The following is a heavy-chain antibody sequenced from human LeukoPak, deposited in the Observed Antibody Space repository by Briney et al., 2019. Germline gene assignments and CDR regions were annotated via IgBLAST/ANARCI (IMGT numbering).Heavy chain of an antibody. J-gene: IGHJ4*02. Sequence: SETLSLTCTVSGGSISSYYWSWIRQPPGKGLEVIGYIYYSGSTDYNSSLKSRFTISVDTSKNQFSLKLSPVTAADTAVYYCATGDHSFDNWGQGTLVTVTP. D-gene: IGHD7-27*01. CDR3: ATGDHSFDN. V-gene: IGHV4-59*08. CDR1: GGSISSYY. CDR2: IYYSGST.